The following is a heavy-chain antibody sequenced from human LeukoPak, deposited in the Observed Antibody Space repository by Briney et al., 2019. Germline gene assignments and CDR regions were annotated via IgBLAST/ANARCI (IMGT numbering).Heavy chain of an antibody. CDR2: ISWNSGSI. CDR1: GFTFDDYA. V-gene: IGHV3-9*03. Sequence: PGRSLRLSCADSGFTFDDYAMHWVRQAPGKGLEWVSGISWNSGSIGYADSVKGRFTISRDNAKNSLYLQMNSLRAEDMALYYCAKDLKYYGSGSYGHWGQGTLVTVSS. D-gene: IGHD3-10*01. CDR3: AKDLKYYGSGSYGH. J-gene: IGHJ4*02.